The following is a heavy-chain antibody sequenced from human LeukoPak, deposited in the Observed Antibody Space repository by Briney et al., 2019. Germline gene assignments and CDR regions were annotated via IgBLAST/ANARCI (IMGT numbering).Heavy chain of an antibody. J-gene: IGHJ6*03. V-gene: IGHV4-61*02. CDR1: GGSISSGSYY. Sequence: PSETLSLTCTVSGGSISSGSYYWSWIRQPAGKGLEWIGRIYTSGSTNYNPSLKSRVTISVDTSKNQFSLKLSSVTAAVTAVYYCARGDYGDYSYYYYYYMDVWGKGTTVTVSS. CDR3: ARGDYGDYSYYYYYYMDV. CDR2: IYTSGST. D-gene: IGHD4-17*01.